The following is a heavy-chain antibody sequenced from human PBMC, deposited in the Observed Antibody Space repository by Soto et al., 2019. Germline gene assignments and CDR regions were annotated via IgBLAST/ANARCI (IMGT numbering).Heavy chain of an antibody. V-gene: IGHV3-9*01. J-gene: IGHJ3*02. Sequence: EVQLVESGGGLVQPGRSLRLSCAASGFTFDDYAMHWVRQAPGKGLEWVSGISWNSGSIGYADSVKGRFIISRDNAKNSLYLQMNSLRAEDTALYYCAKDPTGRYCSGGSCYVGAFDIWGQGTMVTVSS. CDR1: GFTFDDYA. CDR2: ISWNSGSI. CDR3: AKDPTGRYCSGGSCYVGAFDI. D-gene: IGHD2-15*01.